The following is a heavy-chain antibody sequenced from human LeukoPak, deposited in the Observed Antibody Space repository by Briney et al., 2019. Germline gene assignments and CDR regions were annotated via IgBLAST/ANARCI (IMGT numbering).Heavy chain of an antibody. CDR3: ARAAVSYDYVWGSYRYTPSYFDY. V-gene: IGHV3-74*01. CDR1: GFTFSSYW. J-gene: IGHJ4*02. D-gene: IGHD3-16*02. Sequence: GVSLRLSCAASGFTFSSYWMHWVRQAPGTGMVWVSRINSDGSSTSYADSANGRLTISRDNDKNTLYLQMNSLRAEDTAVYYCARAAVSYDYVWGSYRYTPSYFDYWGQGTLVTVSS. CDR2: INSDGSST.